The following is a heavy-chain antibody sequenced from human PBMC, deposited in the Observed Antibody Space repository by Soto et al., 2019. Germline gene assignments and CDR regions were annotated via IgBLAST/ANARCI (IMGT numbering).Heavy chain of an antibody. V-gene: IGHV4-59*08. CDR2: IYYSGST. J-gene: IGHJ4*02. Sequence: SETLSLTCTVSGGSISSYYWSWIRQPPGKGLEWIGYIYYSGSTNYNPSLKSRVTISVDTSKNQFSLKLSSVTAADTAVYYCGRFHWGNPYDYWGQGTLVTVSS. CDR3: GRFHWGNPYDY. D-gene: IGHD7-27*01. CDR1: GGSISSYY.